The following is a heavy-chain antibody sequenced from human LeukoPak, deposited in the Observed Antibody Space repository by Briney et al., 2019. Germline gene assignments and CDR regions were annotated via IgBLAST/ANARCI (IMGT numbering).Heavy chain of an antibody. D-gene: IGHD1-14*01. J-gene: IGHJ6*04. CDR1: GYSFTSYW. Sequence: GESLRTSCKGSGYSFTSYWISWVRQMPGKGLEWMGRIDPSDSYTNYSPSFQGHVTISADKSISTVYLQWSSLKASDTAMYYCARSNPFAHYYYYGMDVWGKGTTVTVSS. CDR2: IDPSDSYT. V-gene: IGHV5-10-1*01. CDR3: ARSNPFAHYYYYGMDV.